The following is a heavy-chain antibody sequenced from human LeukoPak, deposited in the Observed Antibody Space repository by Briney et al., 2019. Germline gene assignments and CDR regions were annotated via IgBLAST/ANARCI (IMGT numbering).Heavy chain of an antibody. J-gene: IGHJ4*02. CDR2: MNPNSGNT. CDR3: ARELSSSWYGSDY. CDR1: GYTFTSYD. D-gene: IGHD6-13*01. Sequence: ASVRVSCKASGYTFTSYDINWVRQATGQGLEWMGWMNPNSGNTGYAQKFQGRVTMTRNTSISTAYMELSSLRSEDTAVYYCARELSSSWYGSDYWGQGTLVTVSS. V-gene: IGHV1-8*01.